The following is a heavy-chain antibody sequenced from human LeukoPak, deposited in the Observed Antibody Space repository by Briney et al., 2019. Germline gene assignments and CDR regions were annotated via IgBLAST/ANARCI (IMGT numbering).Heavy chain of an antibody. J-gene: IGHJ4*02. Sequence: GGSLRLSCAASGFTFNTYSMSWVRQAPGKGLEWVAFIRTDGSSKYYADSVRGRFIISRDNSKSALYLQMNSLRAEDTAVYYCALGYGSGSSTFDYWGQGTLVTVSS. D-gene: IGHD3-10*01. CDR2: IRTDGSSK. V-gene: IGHV3-30*02. CDR1: GFTFNTYS. CDR3: ALGYGSGSSTFDY.